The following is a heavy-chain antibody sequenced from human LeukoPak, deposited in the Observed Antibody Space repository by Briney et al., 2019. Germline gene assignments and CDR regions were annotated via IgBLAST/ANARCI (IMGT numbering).Heavy chain of an antibody. CDR2: INYSGST. CDR3: AREGVRMVRGVIITGPFDY. D-gene: IGHD3-10*01. Sequence: PSETLSLTCTVSGGSIRSSSYYWGWIRQPPGKGLEWIGSINYSGSTYYNPSLKSRVTISVDTSKNQFSLKLSSVTAADTAVYYCAREGVRMVRGVIITGPFDYWGQGTLVTVSS. CDR1: GGSIRSSSYY. J-gene: IGHJ4*02. V-gene: IGHV4-39*07.